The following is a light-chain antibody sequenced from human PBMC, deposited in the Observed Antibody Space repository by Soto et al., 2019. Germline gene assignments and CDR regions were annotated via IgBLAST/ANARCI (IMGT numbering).Light chain of an antibody. V-gene: IGKV1-39*01. CDR1: QSISNY. CDR2: AAS. CDR3: QQSYSPSLT. J-gene: IGKJ4*01. Sequence: DLQMTQSPSSLSASVGDRVIITCRTSQSISNYLNWYQQRPGKAPKVLIYAASTLQSGVPSRFSGSGSGTDFTLTISSLQPEDFATYYCQQSYSPSLTFGGGSRVESK.